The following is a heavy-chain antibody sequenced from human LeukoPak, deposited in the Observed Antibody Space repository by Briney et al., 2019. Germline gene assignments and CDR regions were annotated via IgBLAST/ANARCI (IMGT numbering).Heavy chain of an antibody. J-gene: IGHJ3*02. CDR1: GGSIRSSSYY. D-gene: IGHD4-17*01. V-gene: IGHV4-39*07. CDR2: TYYSGNT. Sequence: SETLSLTCTVSGGSIRSSSYYWGWIRQPPGKGLEWIGSTYYSGNTYYNPSLKSRVTISVDTSKNQFSLKLSSVTAADTAVYYCARLARAPLRAFDIWGQGTMVTVSS. CDR3: ARLARAPLRAFDI.